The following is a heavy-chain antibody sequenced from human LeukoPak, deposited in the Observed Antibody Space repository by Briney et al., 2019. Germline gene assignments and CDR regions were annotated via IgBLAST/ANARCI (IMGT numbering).Heavy chain of an antibody. CDR1: GYTFTSYG. J-gene: IGHJ4*02. V-gene: IGHV1-8*02. CDR2: MNPNSGNT. D-gene: IGHD3-3*01. Sequence: ASVKVSCKASGYTFTSYGISWVRQAPGQGLEWMGWMNPNSGNTGYAQKFQGRVTMTRNTSISTAYMELSSLRSEDTAVYYCARGTPLITIFGVVIQYYFDYWGQGTLVTVSS. CDR3: ARGTPLITIFGVVIQYYFDY.